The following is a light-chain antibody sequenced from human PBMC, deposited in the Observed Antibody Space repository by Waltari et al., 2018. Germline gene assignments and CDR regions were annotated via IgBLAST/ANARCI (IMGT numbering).Light chain of an antibody. J-gene: IGKJ1*01. V-gene: IGKV1-5*03. CDR1: QSINSW. CDR2: KAS. CDR3: QQYRTNPWT. Sequence: DIQMTQSPSTLSAPVVDRFTPTCRASQSINSWLAWYQQKPGIAPKLLIYKASSLESGVPSRFSGSGSGTEFTLTISSLQPDDLATYYCQQYRTNPWTFGQGTKVEIE.